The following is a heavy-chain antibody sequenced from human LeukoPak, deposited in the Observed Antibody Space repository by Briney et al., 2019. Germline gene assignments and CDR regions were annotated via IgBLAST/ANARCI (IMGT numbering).Heavy chain of an antibody. CDR2: INPNSGGT. D-gene: IGHD2-21*02. CDR3: ASWKYCGGDHCLSGFQH. Sequence: ASVKVSCKASGYTFTGYYMHWVRQAPGQGLEWMGWINPNSGGTNYAQKFQGRVTMTRDTSISTAYMELSRLRSDDTAVYYCASWKYCGGDHCLSGFQHWGQGTLVTVSS. V-gene: IGHV1-2*02. J-gene: IGHJ1*01. CDR1: GYTFTGYY.